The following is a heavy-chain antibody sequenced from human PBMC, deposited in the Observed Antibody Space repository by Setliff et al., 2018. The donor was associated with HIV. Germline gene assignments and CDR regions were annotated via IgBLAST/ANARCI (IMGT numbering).Heavy chain of an antibody. D-gene: IGHD2-2*01. J-gene: IGHJ4*02. CDR3: LVYCSTTKCCPRDSDSWGQGTTHCSPREYDQ. CDR1: GGTFSTHA. CDR2: IVRIFVTT. V-gene: IGHV1-69*06. Sequence: SVKVSCKASGGTFSTHAISWVRQAPGQGLEWMGRIVRIFVTTNYAQNFQGRVTFTADKSTSTAYMELTSLRSEDTAVYYCLVYCSTTKCCPRDSDSWGQGTTHCSPREYDQWGQGTQVTVSS.